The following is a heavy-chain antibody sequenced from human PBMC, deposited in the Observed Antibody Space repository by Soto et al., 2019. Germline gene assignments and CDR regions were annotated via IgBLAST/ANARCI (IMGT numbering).Heavy chain of an antibody. Sequence: GGSLRLSCAASGFTFSSYGMHWVRQGPGKGLEWGAVFSYDGSNKYYADSGKGRFTISRDNSKDTPYLQMDSLRAEDTAGYDCAKDGGREGVVIILGYYYGMDVWGQGTTVTVSS. D-gene: IGHD3-3*01. CDR1: GFTFSSYG. CDR2: FSYDGSNK. CDR3: AKDGGREGVVIILGYYYGMDV. J-gene: IGHJ6*02. V-gene: IGHV3-30*18.